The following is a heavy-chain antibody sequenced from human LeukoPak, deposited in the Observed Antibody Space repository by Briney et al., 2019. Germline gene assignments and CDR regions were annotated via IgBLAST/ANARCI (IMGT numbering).Heavy chain of an antibody. Sequence: SVKVSCKASGGTFTSYAISWVRQAPGQGLEWMGGIIPIFGTANYAQKFQGRVTITADESTSTAYMELSSLRSEDTAVYYCASPFRAYYYYMDVWGKGTTVTISS. CDR1: GGTFTSYA. CDR2: IIPIFGTA. CDR3: ASPFRAYYYYMDV. D-gene: IGHD2/OR15-2a*01. J-gene: IGHJ6*03. V-gene: IGHV1-69*13.